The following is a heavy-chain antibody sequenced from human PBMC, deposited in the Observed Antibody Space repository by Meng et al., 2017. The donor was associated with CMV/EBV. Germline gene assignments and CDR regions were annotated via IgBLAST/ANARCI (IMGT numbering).Heavy chain of an antibody. J-gene: IGHJ4*02. CDR1: EFTFDDYT. D-gene: IGHD2-8*01. V-gene: IGHV3-43*01. CDR2: ISWDGGST. Sequence: GESLKISCAASEFTFDDYTMHWGRQAPGKGLEWVSLISWDGGSTYYADSVKGRFTISRDNSKNSLYLQMNSLRTEDTALYYCAKDVGYCTNGVCYTDYFDYWGQGTLVTVSS. CDR3: AKDVGYCTNGVCYTDYFDY.